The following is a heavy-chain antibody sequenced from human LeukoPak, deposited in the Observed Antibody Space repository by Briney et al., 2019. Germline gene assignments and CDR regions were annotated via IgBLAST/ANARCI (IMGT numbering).Heavy chain of an antibody. CDR1: GFTFSSYA. D-gene: IGHD4-17*01. V-gene: IGHV3-64*01. CDR3: ARSVTTVTTGLDY. Sequence: GGSLRLSCAASGFTFSSYAMHWVRQAPGKGLEYVSAISSNGGSTYYANSVKGRFTISRDNSKNTLYLQMGSLIAEDLAVYYCARSVTTVTTGLDYWGQGTLVTVSS. CDR2: ISSNGGST. J-gene: IGHJ4*02.